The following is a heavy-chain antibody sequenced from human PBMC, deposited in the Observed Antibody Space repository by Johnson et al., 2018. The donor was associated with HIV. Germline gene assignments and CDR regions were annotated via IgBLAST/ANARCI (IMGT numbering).Heavy chain of an antibody. V-gene: IGHV3-23*04. J-gene: IGHJ3*02. D-gene: IGHD3-10*01. CDR1: GFTFSSSA. Sequence: EVQLVESGGGLVQPGGSLRLSCAASGFTFSSSAMSWVRQAPGKGLEWVSGISGSGGSTYYADSVKGRFTISRDNAKSSLYLQMNSLRAEDTAVYYCARIGLPYYYGSGRGAFDIWGQGTMVTVSS. CDR3: ARIGLPYYYGSGRGAFDI. CDR2: ISGSGGST.